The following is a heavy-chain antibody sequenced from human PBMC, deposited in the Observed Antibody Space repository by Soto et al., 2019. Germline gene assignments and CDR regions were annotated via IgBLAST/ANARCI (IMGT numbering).Heavy chain of an antibody. Sequence: SEMLPHTYGVSEDSGINNWWWGFVNQSPGKGVEWIADMLHSGSTNYSPSLESRGTLSVDKSKNQFSLKMNSVTVADTAVDFCVRSPGWNKIDSWGQGILVTVSS. CDR3: VRSPGWNKIDS. CDR1: EDSGINNWW. CDR2: MLHSGST. D-gene: IGHD1-1*01. V-gene: IGHV4-4*02. J-gene: IGHJ4*02.